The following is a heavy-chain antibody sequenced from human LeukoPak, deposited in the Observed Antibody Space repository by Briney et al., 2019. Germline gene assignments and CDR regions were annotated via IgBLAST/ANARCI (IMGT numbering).Heavy chain of an antibody. V-gene: IGHV3-30*18. CDR1: GFTFSSYG. J-gene: IGHJ4*02. D-gene: IGHD5-12*01. Sequence: PGGSLRLSCAASGFTFSSYGMHWVRQAPGKGLEWVAVISYDGSNKYYADSVKGRFTISRDNSKNTLYLQMNSLRAEDTAVYYCAKSRMGVATIPLFDYWGQGTLVTVSS. CDR2: ISYDGSNK. CDR3: AKSRMGVATIPLFDY.